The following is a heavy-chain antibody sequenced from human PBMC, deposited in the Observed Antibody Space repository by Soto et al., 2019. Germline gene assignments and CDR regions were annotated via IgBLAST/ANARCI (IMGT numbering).Heavy chain of an antibody. CDR1: GYSFSSYY. Sequence: AAVKVSCKASGYSFSSYYMHWVRQAPGQGLEWMGVINPSGDSISYAQKFQGRVTMTKDTSTSTLFMEVSSLRSEETAVYFCARDWEFGYWGQGTLVTVSS. CDR2: INPSGDSI. V-gene: IGHV1-46*01. D-gene: IGHD1-26*01. CDR3: ARDWEFGY. J-gene: IGHJ4*02.